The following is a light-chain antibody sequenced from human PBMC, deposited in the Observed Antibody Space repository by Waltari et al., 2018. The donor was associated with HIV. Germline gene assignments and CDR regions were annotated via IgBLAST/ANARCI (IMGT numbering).Light chain of an antibody. CDR3: QQYANLLYT. Sequence: DIQMAQSPSSLSASVGDRVAITCLASQYISNYLHCYQQKPGTAPTLLICDACNLETGVPSRFSGSGYGTDLPFTISSLQPEHIATYCCQQYANLLYTLGQGTKLET. V-gene: IGKV1-33*01. CDR1: QYISNY. J-gene: IGKJ2*01. CDR2: DAC.